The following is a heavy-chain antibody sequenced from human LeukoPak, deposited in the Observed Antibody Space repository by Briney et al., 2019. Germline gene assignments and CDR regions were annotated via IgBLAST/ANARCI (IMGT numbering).Heavy chain of an antibody. CDR1: GFTFSDYA. V-gene: IGHV3-23*01. Sequence: GGSLRLSCAASGFTFSDYAMSWVRQAPGQGLEWVSTASYYVGKQYHADSVRGRFTVSRDNPRNTVSLQMSSLRVEDTGIYYCAKAGIGADGAGCLCEYWGQGTLVTVSS. CDR3: AKAGIGADGAGCLCEY. J-gene: IGHJ4*02. D-gene: IGHD1-1*01. CDR2: ASYYVGKQ.